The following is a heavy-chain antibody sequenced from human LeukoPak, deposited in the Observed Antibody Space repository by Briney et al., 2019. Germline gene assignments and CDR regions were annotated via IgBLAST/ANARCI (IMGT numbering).Heavy chain of an antibody. Sequence: GGSLKISCKGSGYSFTSYWIGWVRQMPGKGLEWMGIIYPGDSDTRYSPSFQGQVTISADKSISTAYLQWSSLKASDTAMYYCARLMYYYDSSGYYSQYFDYWGQGTLVTVSS. CDR1: GYSFTSYW. J-gene: IGHJ4*02. CDR2: IYPGDSDT. D-gene: IGHD3-22*01. CDR3: ARLMYYYDSSGYYSQYFDY. V-gene: IGHV5-51*01.